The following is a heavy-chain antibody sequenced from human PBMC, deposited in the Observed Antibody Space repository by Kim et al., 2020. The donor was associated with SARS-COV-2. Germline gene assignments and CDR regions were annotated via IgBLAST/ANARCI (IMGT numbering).Heavy chain of an antibody. V-gene: IGHV1-2*04. J-gene: IGHJ6*02. CDR3: ARSRYYVILTGYYHNYYVMDV. Sequence: ASVKVSCKAAGYTFTGYYMHWVRQAPGQGLEWMGWINPNSGGTNYAQKFQGWVTMTRDTSINTAYMELSGLRFDDTAVYYCARSRYYVILTGYYHNYYVMDVWGQGTTVTVSS. CDR2: INPNSGGT. CDR1: GYTFTGYY. D-gene: IGHD3-9*01.